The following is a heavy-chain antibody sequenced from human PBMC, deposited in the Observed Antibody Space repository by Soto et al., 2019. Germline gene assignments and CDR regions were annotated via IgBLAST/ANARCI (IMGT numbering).Heavy chain of an antibody. CDR3: ARLPCSPARCYSFEW. J-gene: IGHJ4*02. V-gene: IGHV3-7*03. CDR2: IKHDGSET. CDR1: GFTFSSYW. D-gene: IGHD2-15*01. Sequence: GGSLRLSCAASGFTFSSYWMTWVRQVPGKGLEWVANIKHDGSETYYVDSVKGRFTVSRDNARNSLHLQMNSLRAEDTAIYYCARLPCSPARCYSFEWWGQGALVTVSS.